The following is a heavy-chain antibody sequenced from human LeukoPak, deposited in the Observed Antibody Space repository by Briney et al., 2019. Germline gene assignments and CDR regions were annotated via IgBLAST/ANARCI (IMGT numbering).Heavy chain of an antibody. CDR1: GDSITNYY. D-gene: IGHD4-11*01. V-gene: IGHV4-34*01. CDR2: INHSGST. Sequence: PSETLSLTCTVSGDSITNYYWSWIRQPPGKGLEWIGEINHSGSTNYNPSLKSRVTISVDTSKNQFSLKLSSVTAADTAVYYCAKPADYTTGGDWFDPWGQGTLVTVSS. CDR3: AKPADYTTGGDWFDP. J-gene: IGHJ5*02.